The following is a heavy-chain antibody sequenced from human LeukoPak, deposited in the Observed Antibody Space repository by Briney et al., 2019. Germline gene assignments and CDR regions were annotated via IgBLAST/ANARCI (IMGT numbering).Heavy chain of an antibody. Sequence: GEALQISFQGSGCGFSSYWIRWVRPMPGKGVGWMGRIDPSESNTKYSPSFQGHVTISADKSISTAYLRWSSLKASDTAMYYCARLTYCGGDCPVYWGQGTLVTVSS. CDR2: IDPSESNT. CDR1: GCGFSSYW. CDR3: ARLTYCGGDCPVY. J-gene: IGHJ4*02. D-gene: IGHD2-21*02. V-gene: IGHV5-10-1*01.